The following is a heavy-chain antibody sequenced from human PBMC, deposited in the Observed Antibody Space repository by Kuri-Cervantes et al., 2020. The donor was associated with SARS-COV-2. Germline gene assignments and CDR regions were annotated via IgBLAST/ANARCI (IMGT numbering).Heavy chain of an antibody. CDR3: ATSGPRPYYYDSSGPAGDY. V-gene: IGHV1-69*13. D-gene: IGHD3-22*01. CDR1: GGTFSSYS. J-gene: IGHJ4*02. CDR2: IIPIFGTA. Sequence: SVKVSCKASGGTFSSYSISWVRQAPGQGLEWMGGIIPIFGTANYAQKFQGRVTITADESTSTAYMELSSLRSEDTAVYYCATSGPRPYYYDSSGPAGDYWGQGTLVTVSS.